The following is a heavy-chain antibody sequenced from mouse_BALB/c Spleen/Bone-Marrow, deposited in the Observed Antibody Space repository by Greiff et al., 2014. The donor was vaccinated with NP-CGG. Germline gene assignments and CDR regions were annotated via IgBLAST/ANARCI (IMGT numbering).Heavy chain of an antibody. D-gene: IGHD2-4*01. CDR2: ISCYNGAT. J-gene: IGHJ3*01. CDR1: GYSFTGYY. Sequence: LVKTGASVKISCKASGYSFTGYYIHWVKQSHGKSLERIGYISCYNGATSYNQKFKGKATFTVDTSSSTAYVQFNSLTSEDSAVYYCASPIYYDSWFAYWGQGTLVTVSA. CDR3: ASPIYYDSWFAY. V-gene: IGHV1S34*01.